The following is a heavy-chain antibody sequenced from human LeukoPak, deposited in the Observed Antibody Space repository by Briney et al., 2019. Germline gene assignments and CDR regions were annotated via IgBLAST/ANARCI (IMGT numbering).Heavy chain of an antibody. CDR2: INHSGST. CDR1: GGSFSGYY. V-gene: IGHV4-34*01. Sequence: SETLSLTCAVYGGSFSGYYWSWIRQPPGKGLEWIGEINHSGSTNYNPSPKSRVTISVDTSKNQFSLKLSSVTAADTAVYYCARGEGDYDMSWGYMDVWGKGTTVTVSS. CDR3: ARGEGDYDMSWGYMDV. J-gene: IGHJ6*03. D-gene: IGHD3-9*01.